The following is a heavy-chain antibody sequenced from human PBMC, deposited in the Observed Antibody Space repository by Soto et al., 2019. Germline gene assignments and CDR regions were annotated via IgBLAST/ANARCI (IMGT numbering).Heavy chain of an antibody. CDR2: ISSSSSFT. Sequence: PGGSLRLSCAASGFTFSDYYMSWIRQAPGKGLEWVSYISSSSSFTNYADSVKGRFTISRDDAKNSLSLQMNSLRDEDTAVYYCARGHYASDYWGQGTLVTVSS. J-gene: IGHJ4*02. CDR3: ARGHYASDY. D-gene: IGHD4-17*01. V-gene: IGHV3-11*03. CDR1: GFTFSDYY.